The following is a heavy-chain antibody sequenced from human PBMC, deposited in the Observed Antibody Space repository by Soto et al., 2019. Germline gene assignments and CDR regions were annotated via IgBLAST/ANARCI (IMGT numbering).Heavy chain of an antibody. J-gene: IGHJ4*02. CDR3: AKSVAARAGGYYFDY. D-gene: IGHD1-26*01. CDR2: ISWNSGSI. Sequence: GGSLRLSCAASGVTFDDYAMHWVRQAPGKGLEWVSGISWNSGSIGYADSVRGRFTISRDNAKNSLYLQMNSLRAEDTALYYCAKSVAARAGGYYFDYWGQGTLVTVSS. V-gene: IGHV3-9*01. CDR1: GVTFDDYA.